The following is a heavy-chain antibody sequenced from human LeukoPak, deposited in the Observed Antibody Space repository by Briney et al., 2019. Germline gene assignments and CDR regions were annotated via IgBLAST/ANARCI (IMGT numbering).Heavy chain of an antibody. J-gene: IGHJ3*02. Sequence: RGSLRLSCAASGFTFSSYEMNWVRQAPGKGLEWVSYISSSGSTIYYADSVKGRFTISRDNAKNSLYLQMNSLRAEDTAVYYCATGIVVVITTIFNAFDIWGQGTMVTVSS. V-gene: IGHV3-48*03. CDR3: ATGIVVVITTIFNAFDI. CDR2: ISSSGSTI. CDR1: GFTFSSYE. D-gene: IGHD3-22*01.